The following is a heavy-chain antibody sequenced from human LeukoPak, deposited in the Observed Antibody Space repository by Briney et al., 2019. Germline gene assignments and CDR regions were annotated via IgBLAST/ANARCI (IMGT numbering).Heavy chain of an antibody. V-gene: IGHV1-2*02. J-gene: IGHJ4*02. Sequence: ASVKVSCKASGYTFSGYYMHWVRQAHGQGLEWMGWINPNSGGTNYAQKFQGRVTMTRDTSISTAYMELSRLRSDDTAVYYCARVPGLLWFGELSKYYFDYWGQGTLVTVSS. CDR3: ARVPGLLWFGELSKYYFDY. CDR2: INPNSGGT. D-gene: IGHD3-10*01. CDR1: GYTFSGYY.